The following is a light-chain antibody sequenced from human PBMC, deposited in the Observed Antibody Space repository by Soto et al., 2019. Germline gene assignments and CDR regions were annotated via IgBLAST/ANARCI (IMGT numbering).Light chain of an antibody. CDR1: QGISSY. V-gene: IGKV1D-8*03. Sequence: VIWMTQSPSLLSASTGDRVTISCRMSQGISSYLAWFQQKPGRAPKLLIYGASTLQSGVPARFSGSGSGTDFTLTISNLQPEDFATYYCQQLNAYPLTFGQGTRLEIK. CDR2: GAS. CDR3: QQLNAYPLT. J-gene: IGKJ5*01.